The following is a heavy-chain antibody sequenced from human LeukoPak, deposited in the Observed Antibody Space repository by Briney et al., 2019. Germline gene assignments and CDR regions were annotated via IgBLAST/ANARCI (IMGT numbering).Heavy chain of an antibody. D-gene: IGHD3-16*01. Sequence: PGGSLRLSCAASGFTFSSYSMNWVRQAPGKGLEWVSSISSSSSYIYYADSVKGRFTISRDNSKNTLYLQMNSLRAEDTAVYYCARDIRGIGAFDIWGQGTMVSVSS. J-gene: IGHJ3*02. CDR3: ARDIRGIGAFDI. CDR2: ISSSSSYI. CDR1: GFTFSSYS. V-gene: IGHV3-21*04.